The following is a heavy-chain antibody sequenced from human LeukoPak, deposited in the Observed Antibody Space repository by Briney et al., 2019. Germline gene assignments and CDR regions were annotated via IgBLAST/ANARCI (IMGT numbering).Heavy chain of an antibody. CDR2: TYYSGST. CDR1: GGSISSYY. V-gene: IGHV4-59*01. Sequence: PSETLSLTCTVSGGSISSYYWSWIRQPPGKGLEWIGYTYYSGSTNYNPSLKSRVTISVDTSKNQFSLKLSSVTAADTAVYYCASDSDRQTRHDYMDVWGKGATVTVSS. CDR3: ASDSDRQTRHDYMDV. J-gene: IGHJ6*03. D-gene: IGHD3-10*01.